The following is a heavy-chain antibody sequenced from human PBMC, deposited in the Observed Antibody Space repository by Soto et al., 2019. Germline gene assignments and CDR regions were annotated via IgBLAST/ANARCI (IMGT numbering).Heavy chain of an antibody. Sequence: QITLKESGPTLVKPTETLTLTRTLSGFSINTGGVGVAWIRPPPGEAPEWLALLYWNDDEWYSPSLRYRLSITKDTSKNPVVLTMTHMDPMDTGTYYCAKRRAMRNNLFFDRWGQGALVTVSS. V-gene: IGHV2-5*01. CDR2: LYWNDDE. D-gene: IGHD1-1*01. CDR3: AKRRAMRNNLFFDR. J-gene: IGHJ4*02. CDR1: GFSINTGGVG.